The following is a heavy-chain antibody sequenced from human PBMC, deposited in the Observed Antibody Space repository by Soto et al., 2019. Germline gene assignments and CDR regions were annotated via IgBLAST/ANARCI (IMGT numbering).Heavy chain of an antibody. J-gene: IGHJ3*02. CDR2: IYYSGST. CDR3: ARHPHLRKAFDI. V-gene: IGHV4-31*11. D-gene: IGHD3-16*01. Sequence: LSLTCAVSGDSISGSQWWSWVRLPPGKGLEWIGYIYYSGSTYYNPSLKSRVTISVDTSNNQFSLKLSSVTAADTAVYYCARHPHLRKAFDIWGQGTMVTVSS. CDR1: GDSISGSQW.